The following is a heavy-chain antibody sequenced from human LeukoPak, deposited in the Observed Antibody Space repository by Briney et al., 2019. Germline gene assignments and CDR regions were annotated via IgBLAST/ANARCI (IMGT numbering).Heavy chain of an antibody. CDR1: GFTFSSYW. D-gene: IGHD5-18*01. CDR3: ARGGVQLWLDHDAFDI. CDR2: IKQDGSEK. J-gene: IGHJ3*02. V-gene: IGHV3-7*03. Sequence: GGSLRLSCAASGFTFSSYWMSWVRQAPGKGLEWVANIKQDGSEKYYVDFVKGRFTISRDNAKNSLYLQMNSLRAEDTTVYYCARGGVQLWLDHDAFDIWGQGTMVTVSS.